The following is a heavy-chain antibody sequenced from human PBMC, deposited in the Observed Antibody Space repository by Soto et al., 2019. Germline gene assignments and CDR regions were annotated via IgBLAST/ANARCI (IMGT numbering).Heavy chain of an antibody. V-gene: IGHV3-48*01. CDR3: AAGYSSGWYGIDY. Sequence: EVQLVESGGGLVQPGGSLRLSCAASGFTFSDFSMNWVRQAPGKGLEWVSYIGSSSSTIYYADSVKGRFTISRYNAKNSLYLQMNSLRAEDTAVYYCAAGYSSGWYGIDYWGQGTLVTVSS. CDR2: IGSSSSTI. J-gene: IGHJ4*02. D-gene: IGHD6-19*01. CDR1: GFTFSDFS.